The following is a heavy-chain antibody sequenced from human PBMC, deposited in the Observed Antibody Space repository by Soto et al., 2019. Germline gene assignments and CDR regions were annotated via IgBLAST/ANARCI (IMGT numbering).Heavy chain of an antibody. CDR2: IYHSGST. D-gene: IGHD3-3*02. CDR1: GGSISSSSYS. V-gene: IGHV4-30-2*05. J-gene: IGHJ5*02. CDR3: ARVSWQHLIKWFDT. Sequence: PSETLSLTCTVSGGSISSSSYSWSWIRQPPGKGLEWIGYIYHSGSTYYNPSLKSRISINPDTSKNQFSLQLNSVTPEDTAVYYCARVSWQHLIKWFDTWGQGTLVTVSS.